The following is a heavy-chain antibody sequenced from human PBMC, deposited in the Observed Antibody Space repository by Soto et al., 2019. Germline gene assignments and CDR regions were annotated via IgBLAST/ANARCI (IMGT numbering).Heavy chain of an antibody. J-gene: IGHJ4*02. CDR1: GGSFSGYY. Sequence: QVQLQQWGAGLLKPSETLSLTCAVYGGSFSGYYWSWIRQPPGKGLEWIGEINHSGSTNYNPSLNSRVTISVYTSKNQVSLKLSSVTAADTAVYYCARGGVRAAAGDFDYWGQGTLVTVSS. V-gene: IGHV4-34*01. D-gene: IGHD6-13*01. CDR3: ARGGVRAAAGDFDY. CDR2: INHSGST.